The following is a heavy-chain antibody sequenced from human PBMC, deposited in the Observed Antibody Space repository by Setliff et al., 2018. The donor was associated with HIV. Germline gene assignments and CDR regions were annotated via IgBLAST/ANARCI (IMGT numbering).Heavy chain of an antibody. CDR2: IDPTGGRT. CDR3: ARDGINYDFWSGQNASNWFDP. CDR1: SYTFTGYY. V-gene: IGHV1-46*01. J-gene: IGHJ5*02. Sequence: ASVKVSCKASSYTFTGYYMHWVRQAPGQGLEWMGVIDPTGGRTTYAQKFEDRVTMTRDLSTSTVYMELTRLKSEDVAIYYCARDGINYDFWSGQNASNWFDPWGQGTLVTVSS. D-gene: IGHD3-3*01.